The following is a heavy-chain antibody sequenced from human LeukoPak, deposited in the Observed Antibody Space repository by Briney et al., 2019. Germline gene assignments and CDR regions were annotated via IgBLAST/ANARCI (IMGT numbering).Heavy chain of an antibody. Sequence: GGSLRLSCAASGFTFSSYAMHWVRQAPGKGLEWVAVISYDGSNKYYADSVKGRFTISRDNSKNTLYLQMNSLRAEDTAVYYCARATGYYYDSSGYKLYNAFDIWGQGTMVTVSS. V-gene: IGHV3-30*04. J-gene: IGHJ3*02. D-gene: IGHD3-22*01. CDR3: ARATGYYYDSSGYKLYNAFDI. CDR1: GFTFSSYA. CDR2: ISYDGSNK.